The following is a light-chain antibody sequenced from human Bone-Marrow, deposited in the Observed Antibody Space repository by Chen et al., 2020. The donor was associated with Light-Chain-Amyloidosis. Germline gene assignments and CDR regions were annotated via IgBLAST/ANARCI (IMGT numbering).Light chain of an antibody. CDR3: QQRNNWPLT. J-gene: IGKJ4*01. CDR1: QNINNH. Sequence: EIVMTQSPATLSVSPGESATLSCRASQNINNHFAWYQQKPGQAPRLLMHGASTRATGIPARFSGSGSGTEFTLTISSLQPEDFAVYYCQQRNNWPLTFGGGTKVEI. V-gene: IGKV3-15*01. CDR2: GAS.